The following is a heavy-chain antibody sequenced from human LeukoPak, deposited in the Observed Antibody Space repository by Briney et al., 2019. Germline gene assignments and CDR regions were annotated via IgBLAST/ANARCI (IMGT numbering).Heavy chain of an antibody. D-gene: IGHD4-23*01. V-gene: IGHV4-59*01. CDR2: IYYSGST. CDR1: GGSFSGYY. CDR3: ARDRGQDYSGNSDAFDI. J-gene: IGHJ3*02. Sequence: SETLSLTCTVSGGSFSGYYWSWIRQPPGQGLEWIGYIYYSGSTSYNPCLKSRVTISLDTSKNQFSLKLNSVTAADTAVYYCARDRGQDYSGNSDAFDIWGQGTMVTVSS.